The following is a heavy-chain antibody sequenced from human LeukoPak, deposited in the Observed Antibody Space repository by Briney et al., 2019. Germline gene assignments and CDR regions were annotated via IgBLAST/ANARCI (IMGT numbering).Heavy chain of an antibody. D-gene: IGHD3-3*01. J-gene: IGHJ4*02. V-gene: IGHV1-18*01. CDR3: ARAILYDFWSGYYKYYFDY. CDR1: GYTFTSYG. CDR2: ISAYNGNT. Sequence: ASVKVSCKASGYTFTSYGISWVRQAPGQGLEWMGWISAYNGNTNYAQKLQGRVTMTTDTSTSTAYMELRSLRSDDTAVYYCARAILYDFWSGYYKYYFDYWGQGTLVTVSS.